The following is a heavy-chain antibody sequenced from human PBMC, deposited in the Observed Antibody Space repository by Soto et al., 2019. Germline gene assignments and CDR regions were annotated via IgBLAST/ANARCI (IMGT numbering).Heavy chain of an antibody. V-gene: IGHV5-51*01. CDR1: GYSFTMFW. CDR2: IYPGDSDT. D-gene: IGHD3-10*01. J-gene: IGHJ6*02. CDR3: LRRGIIEEDPPYYYHGMDV. Sequence: GESLKISCKAFGYSFTMFWIGWVRQMPGKGLEWMGVIYPGDSDTRYSPSFQGQVTISADKSINTAYLQWSSLKASDTAIYYCLRRGIIEEDPPYYYHGMDVWGQGTAVTVSS.